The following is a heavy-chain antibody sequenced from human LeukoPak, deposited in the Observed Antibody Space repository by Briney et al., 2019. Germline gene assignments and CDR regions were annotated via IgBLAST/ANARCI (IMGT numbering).Heavy chain of an antibody. Sequence: GGSLRLSCAASGFTFSRYWMSWVRQAPGKGLEWVADINQAGSEKFYVDSVKGRFTISRDNAKISLYLQMNSLRAEDTAVYYCARVTPGGVGSFDYWGQGTLATVSS. CDR1: GFTFSRYW. CDR2: INQAGSEK. D-gene: IGHD3-10*01. J-gene: IGHJ4*02. V-gene: IGHV3-7*01. CDR3: ARVTPGGVGSFDY.